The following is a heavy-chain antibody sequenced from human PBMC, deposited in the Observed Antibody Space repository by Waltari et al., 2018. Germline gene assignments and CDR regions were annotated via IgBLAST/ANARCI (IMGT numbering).Heavy chain of an antibody. J-gene: IGHJ3*02. Sequence: EVQLVQSGAEVKKPGESPGLSCKGSGFGLTSYGSTRSRQIRGKGLEWMGRIDPSDSYTNYSPSFQGHVTISADKSISTAYLQWSSLKASDTAMYYCAGFGYCSSTSCYASAFDIWGQGTMVTVSS. CDR2: IDPSDSYT. D-gene: IGHD2-2*03. CDR3: AGFGYCSSTSCYASAFDI. CDR1: GFGLTSYG. V-gene: IGHV5-10-1*01.